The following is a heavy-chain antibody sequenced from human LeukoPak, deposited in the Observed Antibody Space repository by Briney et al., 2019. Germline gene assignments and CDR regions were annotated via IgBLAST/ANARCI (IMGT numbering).Heavy chain of an antibody. CDR3: ARDRNYGSGSLDY. Sequence: GGSLRLSCAASGFTFSSYSMNWVRQAPGKGLEWVSVIYSGGSTYYADSVKGRFTISRDNSKNTLYLQMNSLRAGDTAVYYCARDRNYGSGSLDYWGQGTLVTVSS. V-gene: IGHV3-53*01. CDR1: GFTFSSYS. D-gene: IGHD3-10*01. CDR2: IYSGGST. J-gene: IGHJ4*02.